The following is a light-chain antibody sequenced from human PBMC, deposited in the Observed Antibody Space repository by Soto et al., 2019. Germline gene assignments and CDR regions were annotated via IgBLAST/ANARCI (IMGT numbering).Light chain of an antibody. CDR1: NSNIGNNF. V-gene: IGLV1-51*01. Sequence: QSVLTQPPSVSAAPGQKVTISCSGSNSNIGNNFVSWYQQLPGTAPKLLIYDNNKRPSRIPDRFSGSKSGTSATLGITGLQTGDEADYYCGTWDSSLSVVVFGRGTKLTVL. CDR2: DNN. CDR3: GTWDSSLSVVV. J-gene: IGLJ2*01.